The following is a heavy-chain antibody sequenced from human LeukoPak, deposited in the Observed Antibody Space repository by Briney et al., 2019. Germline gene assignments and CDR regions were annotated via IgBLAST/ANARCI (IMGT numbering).Heavy chain of an antibody. D-gene: IGHD3-22*01. J-gene: IGHJ3*02. Sequence: ASVKVSCKASGYTFTSYGISLVRQAPGQGLEWMGWISAYNGNTNYAQKLQGRVTMTTDTSTSTAYMELRSLRSDDTAVYYCARDAYYYDSSGYYYDAFDIWGQGTMVTVSS. V-gene: IGHV1-18*01. CDR2: ISAYNGNT. CDR1: GYTFTSYG. CDR3: ARDAYYYDSSGYYYDAFDI.